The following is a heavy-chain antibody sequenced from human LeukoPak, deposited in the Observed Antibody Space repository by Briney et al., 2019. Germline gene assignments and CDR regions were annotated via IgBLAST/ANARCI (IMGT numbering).Heavy chain of an antibody. V-gene: IGHV3-23*01. CDR2: ISGSGGST. D-gene: IGHD2-2*01. J-gene: IGHJ3*02. CDR1: GFTFSSYA. CDR3: AKRYPVPSCYSNVCAFDI. Sequence: GGSLRLSCAASGFTFSSYAMSWVSQAPGKGLEWVSAISGSGGSTYYADSVKGRFTISRDNSKNTLYLQMNSLRAEDTAVYYCAKRYPVPSCYSNVCAFDIWGQGTMVTVSS.